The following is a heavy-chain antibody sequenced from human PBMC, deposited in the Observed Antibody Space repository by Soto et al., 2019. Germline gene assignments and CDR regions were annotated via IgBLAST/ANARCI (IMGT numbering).Heavy chain of an antibody. Sequence: QVQLQESGPGLVKPSGTLSLTCAVSNGSITSGNWWSWVRQPPGKGLEWIGDIYQTGSTNYNPSLRSRVIISVDKSKNNFSQSLSSVTAADTAVYFCARVWGALAPIAGWFGPWGRGILVTVSS. J-gene: IGHJ5*02. CDR2: IYQTGST. CDR3: ARVWGALAPIAGWFGP. D-gene: IGHD3-16*01. CDR1: NGSITSGNW. V-gene: IGHV4-4*02.